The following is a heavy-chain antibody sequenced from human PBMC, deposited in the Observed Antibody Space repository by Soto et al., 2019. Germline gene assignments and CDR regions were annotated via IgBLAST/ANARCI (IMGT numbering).Heavy chain of an antibody. CDR1: GFTFSSYG. Sequence: GGSLRLSCAASGFTFSSYGMHWVRQAPGKGLEWVAVISYDGSNKYYADSVKGRFTISRDNSKNTLYLQMNSLRAEDTAVYYCAKERDIVVLVAPLDYWGQGTLVTVSS. D-gene: IGHD2-15*01. CDR3: AKERDIVVLVAPLDY. V-gene: IGHV3-30*18. CDR2: ISYDGSNK. J-gene: IGHJ4*02.